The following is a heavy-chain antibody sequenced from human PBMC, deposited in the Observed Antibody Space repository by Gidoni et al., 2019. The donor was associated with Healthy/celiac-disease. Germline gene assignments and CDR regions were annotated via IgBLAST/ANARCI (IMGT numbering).Heavy chain of an antibody. CDR2: ISGSGGRT. V-gene: IGHV3-23*01. D-gene: IGHD5-12*01. Sequence: EVQLLESGGGLVQPGGSLRLSCAAPGFPFSSSAMTWVRQAPGKGREWVSTISGSGGRTYNADSVKGRFTISRDNSKNTLYLQMNSLRAEDTAVYYCAKVLNSGYLNDAFDIWGQGTMVTVSS. CDR1: GFPFSSSA. CDR3: AKVLNSGYLNDAFDI. J-gene: IGHJ3*02.